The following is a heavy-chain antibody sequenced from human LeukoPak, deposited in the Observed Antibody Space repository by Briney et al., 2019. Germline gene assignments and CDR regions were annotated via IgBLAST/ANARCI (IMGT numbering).Heavy chain of an antibody. CDR1: GGSISSGGYS. D-gene: IGHD4-17*01. CDR3: ARGGAVTLGDYFDY. J-gene: IGHJ4*02. V-gene: IGHV4-30-2*01. Sequence: PSETLSLTCAVSGGSISSGGYSWSWIRQPPGKGLEWIGYIYHSGSTYYNPSLKSRVTISVDRSKNQFSLKLSSVTAADTAVYYCARGGAVTLGDYFDYWGQGTLVTVSS. CDR2: IYHSGST.